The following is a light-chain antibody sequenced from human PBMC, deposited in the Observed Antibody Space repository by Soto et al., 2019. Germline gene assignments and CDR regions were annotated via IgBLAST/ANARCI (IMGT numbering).Light chain of an antibody. Sequence: DIVLTQSPGTLSLSPGEGATLSCRALQSISSTYLAWYQQKPGQAPMHLLYGASSRATCIPDRFSGSGFGTDCTRTMSRVEPDDFAVYYCQHSGSSKWTFDQGTKM. CDR1: QSISSTY. J-gene: IGKJ1*01. CDR2: GAS. CDR3: QHSGSSKWT. V-gene: IGKV3-20*01.